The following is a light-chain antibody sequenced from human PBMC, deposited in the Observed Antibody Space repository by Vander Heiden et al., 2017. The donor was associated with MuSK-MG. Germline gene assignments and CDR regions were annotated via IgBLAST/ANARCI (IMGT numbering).Light chain of an antibody. CDR2: DAS. Sequence: DIQMTQSPSTLSASVGDRVTIPCRASQSISRWLAWYQQKPGRAPKILIYDASSLESGVPSRFSGSGSGTEFTLTISSLQPGDFASYYCQQYNSYSQWTFGQGTKVEIK. CDR1: QSISRW. J-gene: IGKJ1*01. V-gene: IGKV1-5*01. CDR3: QQYNSYSQWT.